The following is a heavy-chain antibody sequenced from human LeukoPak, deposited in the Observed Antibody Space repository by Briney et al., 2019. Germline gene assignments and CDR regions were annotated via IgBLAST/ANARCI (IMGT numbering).Heavy chain of an antibody. CDR2: INHSGST. CDR3: ARGIIVVVPAAIGWFDP. V-gene: IGHV4-34*01. CDR1: GGSFSGYY. Sequence: PSETLSLTCAVYGGSFSGYYWSWIRQPPGKGLEWIGEINHSGSTNYNPSLKSRVTISVDTSRNQFSLKLSSVTAADTAVYYCARGIIVVVPAAIGWFDPWGQGTLVTVSS. D-gene: IGHD2-2*01. J-gene: IGHJ5*02.